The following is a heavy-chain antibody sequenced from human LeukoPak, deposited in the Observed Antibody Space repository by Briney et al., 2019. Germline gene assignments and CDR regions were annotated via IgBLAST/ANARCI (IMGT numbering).Heavy chain of an antibody. CDR3: ARGQGSSGYYRGVRFDY. CDR2: INHSGST. D-gene: IGHD3-22*01. Sequence: SETLSLTCTVSGGSTSSSSYYWGWIRQPPGKGLEWIGEINHSGSTNYNPSLKSRVTISVDTSKNQFSLKLSSVTAADTAVYYCARGQGSSGYYRGVRFDYWGQGTLVTVSS. CDR1: GGSTSSSSYY. J-gene: IGHJ4*02. V-gene: IGHV4-39*07.